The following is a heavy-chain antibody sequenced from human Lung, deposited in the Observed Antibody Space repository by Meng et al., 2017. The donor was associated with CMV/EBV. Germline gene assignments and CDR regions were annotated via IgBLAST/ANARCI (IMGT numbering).Heavy chain of an antibody. Sequence: SQTXSLTXXISGDSVSSNSAAWNWIRQSPSRGLEWLGRTYYRSKWYNDYAVSVKSRITINPDTSKNQFSLQLNSVTPEDTAAYYCARFGTVGAGSGVYFDYWGQGXLVTVSS. J-gene: IGHJ4*02. CDR2: TYYRSKWYN. CDR1: GDSVSSNSAA. CDR3: ARFGTVGAGSGVYFDY. V-gene: IGHV6-1*01. D-gene: IGHD3-10*01.